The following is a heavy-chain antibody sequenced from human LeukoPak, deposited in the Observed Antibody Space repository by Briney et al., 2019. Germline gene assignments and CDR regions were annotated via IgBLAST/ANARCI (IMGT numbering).Heavy chain of an antibody. Sequence: PGGSLRLSCAVSRFTVSSNFMNWVRQAPGKGLEWVATIKQDGRDKYYVDSVKGRFTISRDDAKNSLYLQMNSLRVEDTAVYHCVRYFTAVAPTLRLDYWGQGTLVTVSS. CDR1: RFTVSSNF. CDR3: VRYFTAVAPTLRLDY. V-gene: IGHV3-7*03. D-gene: IGHD6-19*01. J-gene: IGHJ4*02. CDR2: IKQDGRDK.